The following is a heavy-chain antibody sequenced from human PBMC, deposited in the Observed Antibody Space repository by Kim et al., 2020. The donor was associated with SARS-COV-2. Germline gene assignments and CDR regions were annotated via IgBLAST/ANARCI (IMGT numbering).Heavy chain of an antibody. CDR3: ARDSKAGGWENWFDP. D-gene: IGHD1-26*01. J-gene: IGHJ5*02. V-gene: IGHV3-33*05. CDR1: GFTFSSYG. Sequence: GGSLRLSCAASGFTFSSYGMHWVRQAPGKGLEWVAVISYDGSNKYYADSVKGRFTISRDNSKNTLYLQMNSLRAEDTAVYYCARDSKAGGWENWFDPWGQGTLVTVSS. CDR2: ISYDGSNK.